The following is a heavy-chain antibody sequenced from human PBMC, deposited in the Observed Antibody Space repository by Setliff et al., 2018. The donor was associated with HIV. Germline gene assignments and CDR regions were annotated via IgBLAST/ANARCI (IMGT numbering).Heavy chain of an antibody. CDR1: GGSMSSGSYF. CDR2: IYTSGST. Sequence: PSETLSLTCTVSGGSMSSGSYFWSWIRQPAGKGLEWIGRIYTSGSTDYNPSLKSRVAMSIDTSKNQFSLKLSSVTAADTAVYYCARDVGEQLDVWGKGTTVTVSS. V-gene: IGHV4-61*02. J-gene: IGHJ6*04. CDR3: ARDVGEQLDV.